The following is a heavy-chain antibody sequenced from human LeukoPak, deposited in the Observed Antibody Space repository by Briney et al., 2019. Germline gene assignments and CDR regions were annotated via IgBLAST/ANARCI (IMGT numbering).Heavy chain of an antibody. Sequence: ASVKVSCKASGGTFSSYAISWVRQAPGQGLEWMGIINPSGGSTSYAQKFQGRVTMTRDTSTNTVYMELSSLRSEDTAVYYCARERATRGLRFFDYWGQGTLVTVSS. CDR3: ARERATRGLRFFDY. V-gene: IGHV1-46*01. CDR2: INPSGGST. J-gene: IGHJ4*02. CDR1: GGTFSSYA. D-gene: IGHD5-12*01.